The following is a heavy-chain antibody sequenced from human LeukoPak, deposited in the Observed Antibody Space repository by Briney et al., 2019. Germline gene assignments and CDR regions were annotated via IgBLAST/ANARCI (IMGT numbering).Heavy chain of an antibody. D-gene: IGHD6-13*01. CDR2: IYTSGSN. CDR1: GGSISSCSYY. V-gene: IGHV4-61*02. J-gene: IGHJ4*02. Sequence: SETLSLTCTVSGGSISSCSYYWSWIREPAGKGLVWIGGIYTSGSNNYIPFLMSRVTIPVEAAKDQRSMQLSSVTAADTAVYYCARAQHIAAAAFDYWGQGTLVTVSS. CDR3: ARAQHIAAAAFDY.